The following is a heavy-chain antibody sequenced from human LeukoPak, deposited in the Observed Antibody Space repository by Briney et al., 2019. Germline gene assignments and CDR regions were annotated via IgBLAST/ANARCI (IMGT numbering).Heavy chain of an antibody. V-gene: IGHV4-30-4*01. Sequence: PSQTLSLTCTVSGGSISSGDYYWSWIRQPPGKGLEWIGYIYYSGSTYYNPSLKSRVTISVDTSKNQFSLKLSSVTAADTAVYYCARWTTDSSGYYAFPFDIWGQGTMVTVSS. CDR2: IYYSGST. J-gene: IGHJ3*02. D-gene: IGHD3-22*01. CDR3: ARWTTDSSGYYAFPFDI. CDR1: GGSISSGDYY.